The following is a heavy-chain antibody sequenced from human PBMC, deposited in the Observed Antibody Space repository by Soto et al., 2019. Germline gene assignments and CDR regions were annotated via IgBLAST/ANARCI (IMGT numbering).Heavy chain of an antibody. D-gene: IGHD1-26*01. CDR3: ARDGGRHSGGMDY. V-gene: IGHV1-69*01. CDR2: IIPIFGTA. CDR1: GGTFSSYS. Sequence: QVQLVQSGAEVKKPGSSVTVSCKASGGTFSSYSINWVRQAPGQGLEWMGEIIPIFGTANYAQKFQGRVTITADESTSTAYMELSSLRSEDTAVYYCARDGGRHSGGMDYWCQGTLVTVSS. J-gene: IGHJ4*02.